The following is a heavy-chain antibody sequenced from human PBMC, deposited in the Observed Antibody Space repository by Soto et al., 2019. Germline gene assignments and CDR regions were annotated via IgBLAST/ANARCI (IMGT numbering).Heavy chain of an antibody. CDR3: ARAERGYRYGYYYYMDV. D-gene: IGHD5-18*01. CDR1: GFTFSSYS. J-gene: IGHJ6*03. V-gene: IGHV3-48*01. Sequence: PGGSLRLSCAASGFTFSSYSMNWVRQAPGKGLEWVSYISSSSSTIYYADSVKGRFTISRDNAKNSLYLQMNSLRAEDTAVYYCARAERGYRYGYYYYMDVWGKGTTVTVSS. CDR2: ISSSSSTI.